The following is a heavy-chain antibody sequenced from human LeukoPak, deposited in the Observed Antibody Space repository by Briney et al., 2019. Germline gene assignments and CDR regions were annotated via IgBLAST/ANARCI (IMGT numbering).Heavy chain of an antibody. CDR1: GFTLSDYY. V-gene: IGHV3-11*01. J-gene: IGHJ4*02. CDR2: SSSSGRTI. D-gene: IGHD3/OR15-3a*01. CDR3: ARRRDFIDY. Sequence: GGSLRLSCAASGFTLSDYYMSWIRQAPGKGLEWVSYSSSSGRTIYYADSVKGRFAISRDNAKNSLYLQMNSLRAEDTAVYYCARRRDFIDYWGQGTLVTVSS.